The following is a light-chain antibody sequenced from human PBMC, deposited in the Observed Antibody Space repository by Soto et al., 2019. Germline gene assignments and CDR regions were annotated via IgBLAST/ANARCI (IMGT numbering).Light chain of an antibody. CDR2: DAS. J-gene: IGKJ2*01. CDR1: QSVSSY. Sequence: EIVLTQSPATLSLSPGERATLSCRARQSVSSYLAWYQQKPGQAPRLLIYDASNRATGIPARFSGSGSGTDFTLTISSLVPEDFALYYCQQRSNCASNTFGQGTKLEIK. V-gene: IGKV3-11*01. CDR3: QQRSNCASNT.